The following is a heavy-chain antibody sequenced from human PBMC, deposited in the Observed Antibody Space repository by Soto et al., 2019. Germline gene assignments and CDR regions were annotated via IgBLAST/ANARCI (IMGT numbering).Heavy chain of an antibody. J-gene: IGHJ4*02. CDR2: IVVGSGNT. D-gene: IGHD5-18*01. CDR3: AADLVPDTAMVTYYFDY. CDR1: GFTFTSSA. V-gene: IGHV1-58*01. Sequence: SVQVSCKASGFTFTSSAVQLVRQARGQRLEWIGWIVVGSGNTNYAQKFQERVTITRDMSTSTAYMELSSLRSEDTAVYYCAADLVPDTAMVTYYFDYWGQGTLVTVSS.